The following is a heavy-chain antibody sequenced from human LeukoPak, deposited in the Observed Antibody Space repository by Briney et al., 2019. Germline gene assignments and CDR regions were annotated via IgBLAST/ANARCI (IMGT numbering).Heavy chain of an antibody. CDR1: GFTFSSYG. CDR2: ISYDGSNK. V-gene: IGHV3-30*18. CDR3: AKDHYYGMDV. J-gene: IGHJ6*02. Sequence: GGSLRLSCAASGFTFSSYGMHWVRQAPGKGLEWVAVISYDGSNKYYADSVKGRFTISRDNSKNTLYLQMNSLRAEHTAVYYCAKDHYYGMDVWGQGTTVTVSS.